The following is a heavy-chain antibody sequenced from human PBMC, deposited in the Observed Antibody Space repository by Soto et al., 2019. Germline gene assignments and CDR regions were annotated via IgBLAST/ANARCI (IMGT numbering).Heavy chain of an antibody. CDR2: IYHSGST. CDR1: GDSISRGGYY. CDR3: ARDGAGAYGLGWFDP. D-gene: IGHD2-21*01. V-gene: IGHV4-31*03. J-gene: IGHJ5*02. Sequence: HVQLQESGPGLVKPSQTLSLTCTVSGDSISRGGYYWNWIRQHPRKGLEWIGYIYHSGSTNYNPSLKSRVTXPXXXSXXQLSLELSNVTAADTAVYYCARDGAGAYGLGWFDPWGQGILVNVSS.